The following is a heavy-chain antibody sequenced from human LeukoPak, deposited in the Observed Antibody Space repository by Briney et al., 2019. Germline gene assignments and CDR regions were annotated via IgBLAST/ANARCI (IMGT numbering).Heavy chain of an antibody. D-gene: IGHD6-6*01. CDR1: GFTFNSYV. Sequence: GGSLRLSCAASGFTFNSYVINWVRRAPGKGLEWVSAISGTGGRTYYADSVKGRFTISRDNARTSLYLQMNSLRAEDTAVYYCARDKAQDSVYYGMDVWGQGTTVTVSS. J-gene: IGHJ6*02. CDR2: ISGTGGRT. V-gene: IGHV3-23*01. CDR3: ARDKAQDSVYYGMDV.